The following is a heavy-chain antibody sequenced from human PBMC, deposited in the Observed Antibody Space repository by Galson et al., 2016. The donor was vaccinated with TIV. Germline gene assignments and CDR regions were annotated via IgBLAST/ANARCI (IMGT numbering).Heavy chain of an antibody. Sequence: SVKVSCKASGYTFTSHTMHWVRQAPGQRLKWMGWINVGNGNTKYVQKFKGRVTITSDTSARIAYMELSTLTSEDTAMYYCARDRLGAKRAFDIWGQGTLVTVSS. V-gene: IGHV1-3*01. D-gene: IGHD3-16*01. CDR2: INVGNGNT. CDR3: ARDRLGAKRAFDI. CDR1: GYTFTSHT. J-gene: IGHJ3*02.